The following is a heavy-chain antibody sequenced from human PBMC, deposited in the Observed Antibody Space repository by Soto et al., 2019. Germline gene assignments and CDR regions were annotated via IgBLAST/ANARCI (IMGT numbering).Heavy chain of an antibody. CDR2: ISAHNGNT. D-gene: IGHD1-1*01. Sequence: QVHLVQSGAEVKNPGASVKVSCKGSGYDFTTYGITWVRQAPGQGLEWMAWISAHNGNTNYAPNLQGRVTVTRDTSTSTAYIELRSLRSDDTAVYYWAGGRYGDYWGQGALVTVSS. J-gene: IGHJ4*02. CDR3: AGGRYGDY. CDR1: GYDFTTYG. V-gene: IGHV1-18*01.